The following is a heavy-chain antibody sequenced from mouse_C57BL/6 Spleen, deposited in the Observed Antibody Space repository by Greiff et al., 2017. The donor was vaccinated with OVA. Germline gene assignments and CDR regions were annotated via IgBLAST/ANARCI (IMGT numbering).Heavy chain of an antibody. D-gene: IGHD2-12*01. CDR2: IDPSDSYT. CDR3: ARFHYSLDY. J-gene: IGHJ2*01. Sequence: QVQLQQPGAELVMPGASVKLSCKASGYTFTSYWMHWVKQRPGQGLEWIGEIDPSDSYTNYNQKFKGKSTLTVDKSSSTACMQLSSLTSEDSAVYYCARFHYSLDYWGQGTTLTVSS. V-gene: IGHV1-69*01. CDR1: GYTFTSYW.